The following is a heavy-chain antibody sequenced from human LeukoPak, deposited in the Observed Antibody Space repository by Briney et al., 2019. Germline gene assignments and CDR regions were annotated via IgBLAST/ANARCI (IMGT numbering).Heavy chain of an antibody. CDR2: ISSISSTI. D-gene: IGHD3-10*01. CDR1: GFTLSSYT. V-gene: IGHV3-48*01. Sequence: GGSLRLSCAASGFTLSSYTMNWVRKAPGKGLDWVSYISSISSTIYYADSVKGRFTISRDNAKNSLYLQMNSLRAEDTAVYYCAREDGSGSYPGYYYGMDVWGQGTTVTVSS. J-gene: IGHJ6*02. CDR3: AREDGSGSYPGYYYGMDV.